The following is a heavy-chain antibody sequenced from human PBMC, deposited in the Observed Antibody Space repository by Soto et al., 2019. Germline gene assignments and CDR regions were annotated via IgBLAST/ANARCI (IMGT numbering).Heavy chain of an antibody. CDR3: ARESITMVRGVIYNWFDP. V-gene: IGHV4-59*01. CDR1: GGSISSYY. Sequence: PSETLSLTCTVSGGSISSYYWSWIRQPPGKGLEWIGYIYYSGSTNYNPSLKSRVTISVDTSKNQFSLKLSSVTAADTAVYYCARESITMVRGVIYNWFDPWGQGTLVTVSS. CDR2: IYYSGST. J-gene: IGHJ5*02. D-gene: IGHD3-10*01.